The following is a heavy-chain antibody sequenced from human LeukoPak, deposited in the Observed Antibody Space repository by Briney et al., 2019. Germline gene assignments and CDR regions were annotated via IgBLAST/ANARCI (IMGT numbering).Heavy chain of an antibody. J-gene: IGHJ4*02. CDR3: ARDAVLLWFGEPDY. V-gene: IGHV3-7*01. CDR1: GFTFSSYW. CDR2: IKQDGSEK. D-gene: IGHD3-10*01. Sequence: GGSLRLSCAASGFTFSSYWMSWVRQAPGKGLEWVANIKQDGSEKYYVDSVKGRFTISRDNAKNSLYLQMNSLRAEDTAVYYCARDAVLLWFGEPDYWGQGTLVTVSS.